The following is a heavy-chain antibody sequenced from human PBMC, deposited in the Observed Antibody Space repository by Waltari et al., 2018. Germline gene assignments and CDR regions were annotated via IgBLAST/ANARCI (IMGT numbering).Heavy chain of an antibody. CDR2: FRTMGDTP. Sequence: EVHLLESGGGLVQPGESLRLSCAVSGFPLNDFPMTWVRQVSGGGLGGVWSFRTMGDTPFNADSVRGRFTSSKDISKNTLFLDMIGLRGEDTATYYCAKSSFNYDFVMATWGQGALVTVSS. D-gene: IGHD3-3*01. J-gene: IGHJ5*02. CDR1: GFPLNDFP. CDR3: AKSSFNYDFVMAT. V-gene: IGHV3-23*01.